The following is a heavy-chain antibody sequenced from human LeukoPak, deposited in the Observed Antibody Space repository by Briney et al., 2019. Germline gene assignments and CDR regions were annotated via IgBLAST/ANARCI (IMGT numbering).Heavy chain of an antibody. V-gene: IGHV1-8*03. CDR2: MTPNSGYT. Sequence: GASVKVSCKASGYTFTSYAINWVRQATGQGLEWVGCMTPNSGYTGYAQKFQGRVTITRNTSITTAYMELSSLRFEDTAVYYCARGRDGFNFGYFDLWGRGTLVTVSS. D-gene: IGHD5-24*01. J-gene: IGHJ2*01. CDR1: GYTFTSYA. CDR3: ARGRDGFNFGYFDL.